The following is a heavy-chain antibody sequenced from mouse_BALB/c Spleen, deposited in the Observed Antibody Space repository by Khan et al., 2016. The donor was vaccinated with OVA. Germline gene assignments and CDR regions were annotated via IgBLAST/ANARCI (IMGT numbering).Heavy chain of an antibody. CDR2: IDPADGNT. D-gene: IGHD3-3*01. J-gene: IGHJ2*01. Sequence: VQLKQSGAEIVKPGASVKLSCTASGFNIEDTYMHWVKQRPEQGLEWLGRIDPADGNTKYDPKFQDKATITSDTSSNTVYLHLRSLTFEDSAVYDCVGDEDDWAQGTALAVAS. CDR3: VGDEDD. V-gene: IGHV14-3*02. CDR1: GFNIEDTY.